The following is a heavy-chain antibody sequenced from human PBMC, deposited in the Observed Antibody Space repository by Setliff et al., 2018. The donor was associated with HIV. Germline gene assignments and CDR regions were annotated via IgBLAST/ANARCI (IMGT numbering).Heavy chain of an antibody. V-gene: IGHV1-8*03. CDR1: GYTFTSYD. D-gene: IGHD3-22*01. CDR3: ARGRGRYYDSRSYLDY. J-gene: IGHJ4*02. Sequence: ASVKVSCKTSGYTFTSYDINWVRQATGQGLEWMGWMNPNSGNRGYAQRFQGRVTISRNTSISTAYMELSGLRSEDTAVYYCARGRGRYYDSRSYLDYWGQGTQVTVSS. CDR2: MNPNSGNR.